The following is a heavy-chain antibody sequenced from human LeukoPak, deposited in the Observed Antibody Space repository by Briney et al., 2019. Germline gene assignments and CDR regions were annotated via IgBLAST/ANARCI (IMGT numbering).Heavy chain of an antibody. D-gene: IGHD2-15*01. CDR3: ARDRRYCSGGSCYSTSPSKDYYYYYGMDV. CDR1: GGSFSGYY. Sequence: ASETLSLTCAVYGGSFSGYYWSWIRQPPGKGLEWIGEINHSGSTNYNPSLKSRVTISVDTSKNQFSLKLSSVTAADTAVYYCARDRRYCSGGSCYSTSPSKDYYYYYGMDVWGQGTTVTVSS. J-gene: IGHJ6*02. V-gene: IGHV4-34*01. CDR2: INHSGST.